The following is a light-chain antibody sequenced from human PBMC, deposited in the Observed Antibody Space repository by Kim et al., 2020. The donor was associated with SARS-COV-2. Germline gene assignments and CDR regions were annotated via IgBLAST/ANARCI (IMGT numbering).Light chain of an antibody. CDR2: GAL. Sequence: EIVMTQSPATSSVSPGERATLSCIASQSVSSNLAWYQQKPGQAPRLHIYGALTRATGIPARFSGRASGTEFTLTINGLQSEDFAVDYCQLYKDWAYCFGQGTKLEI. CDR3: QLYKDWAYC. CDR1: QSVSSN. J-gene: IGKJ2*01. V-gene: IGKV3-15*01.